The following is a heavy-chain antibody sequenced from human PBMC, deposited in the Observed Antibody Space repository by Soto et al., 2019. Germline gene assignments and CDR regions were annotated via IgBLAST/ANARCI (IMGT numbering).Heavy chain of an antibody. CDR2: ISGSGTIT. CDR1: GFTFSDYS. J-gene: IGHJ4*02. V-gene: IGHV3-23*01. CDR3: ARDLWVAHD. Sequence: EVPLLESGGGLVQPGGSLRLSCAASGFTFSDYSMSWVRQAPGKGLEWVSFISGSGTITSYADSVKGRFTISRDNTKNTLSLQMNSLRGEDTAVYYCARDLWVAHDWGQGTLVTVSS. D-gene: IGHD3-16*01.